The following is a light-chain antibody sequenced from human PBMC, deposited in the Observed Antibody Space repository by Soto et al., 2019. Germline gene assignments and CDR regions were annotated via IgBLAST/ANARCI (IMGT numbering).Light chain of an antibody. V-gene: IGLV1-40*01. CDR3: QSYDSSLSGSDV. CDR2: LNT. J-gene: IGLJ1*01. CDR1: SSNIGAGYD. Sequence: QSVLTQPPSVSGAPGQRVTISCTGSSSNIGAGYDVHWYQQLPGKAPKLLIFLNTNRPSGVPDRFSGSKSGTSASLAITGLQAEDEADYYCQSYDSSLSGSDVFGTGTKVTVL.